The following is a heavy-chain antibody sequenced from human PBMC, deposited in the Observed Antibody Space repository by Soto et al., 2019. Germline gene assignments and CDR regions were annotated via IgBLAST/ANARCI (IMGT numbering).Heavy chain of an antibody. CDR1: GESFNSYY. V-gene: IGHV4-34*10. Sequence: SETLSLTCTFYGESFNSYYWSWIRQPPGKGLEWIGEIDHSGSTNSNPSLKSRVTMTTDTSTSTAYMELRSLRSDDTAVYYCARDPTKNYDFWSGPVGAFDYWGQGTLVTVSS. J-gene: IGHJ4*02. CDR2: IDHSGST. D-gene: IGHD3-3*01. CDR3: ARDPTKNYDFWSGPVGAFDY.